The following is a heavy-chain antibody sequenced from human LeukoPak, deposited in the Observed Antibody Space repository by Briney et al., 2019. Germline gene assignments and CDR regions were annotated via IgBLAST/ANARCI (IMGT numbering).Heavy chain of an antibody. V-gene: IGHV4-39*01. CDR3: ARSSSPDAFDI. Sequence: SETLSLTCTVSGGSISSSSYYWGWIRQPPGKELELIGSIYYRGSTYYNPSLKSRVTMSVDTSKNQFSLKLSSVTAADTAVYYCARSSSPDAFDIWGQGTMVTVSS. D-gene: IGHD6-6*01. CDR2: IYYRGST. J-gene: IGHJ3*02. CDR1: GGSISSSSYY.